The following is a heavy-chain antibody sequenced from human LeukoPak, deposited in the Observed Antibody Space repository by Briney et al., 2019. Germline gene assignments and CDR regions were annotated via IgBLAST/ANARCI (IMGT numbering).Heavy chain of an antibody. J-gene: IGHJ4*02. CDR1: GFIFSYCG. D-gene: IGHD6-13*01. V-gene: IGHV3-30*02. CDR3: ASKAAGFYFDS. CDR2: IEYDGINK. Sequence: PGGSLRLSCATSGFIFSYCGMHWVRQAPGKGLEWVAFIEYDGINKHYADSVRGRFTISRDNSKNTLYLQMNSLRPDDTAVYYCASKAAGFYFDSWGQGTLVTVSS.